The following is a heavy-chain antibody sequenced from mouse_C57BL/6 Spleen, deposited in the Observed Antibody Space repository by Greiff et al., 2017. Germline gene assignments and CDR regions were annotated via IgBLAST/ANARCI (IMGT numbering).Heavy chain of an antibody. V-gene: IGHV1-42*01. Sequence: VQLQQSGPELVKPGASVKISCKASGYSFTGYYMNWVKQSPEKSLEWIGEINPSTGGTTYNQKFKAKATLTVDKSSSTAYMQLKSLTSEDSAVYYCARRENCYARDYWGQGTTLTVSS. CDR1: GYSFTGYY. CDR3: ARRENCYARDY. D-gene: IGHD1-1*01. CDR2: INPSTGGT. J-gene: IGHJ2*01.